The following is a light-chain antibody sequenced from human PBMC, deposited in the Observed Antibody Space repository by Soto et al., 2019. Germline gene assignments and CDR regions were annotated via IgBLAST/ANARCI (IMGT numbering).Light chain of an antibody. V-gene: IGKV1-6*01. CDR3: LQDYNYPLT. Sequence: AIPMTQSPSSVSASVGDRVTITCRASQGIGNDLGWYQQRPGKAPNLLIYAASSLQSGVPSRFSGSGSGTDFTLTISSLEPEDFATYYCLQDYNYPLTFGGGTKVEIK. J-gene: IGKJ4*01. CDR2: AAS. CDR1: QGIGND.